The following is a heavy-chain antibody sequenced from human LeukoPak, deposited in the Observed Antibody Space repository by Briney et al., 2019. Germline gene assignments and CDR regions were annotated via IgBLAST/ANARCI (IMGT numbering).Heavy chain of an antibody. CDR3: AKDGVVVPAASPFDY. CDR1: GFTFSSYA. Sequence: GGSLRLSCAASGFTFSSYAMSWVRQAPGKGLEWVSAISGSGGSTYYADSVKVRFTISRDNSKNTLYLQMNSLRAEDTAVYYCAKDGVVVPAASPFDYWGQGTLVTVSS. CDR2: ISGSGGST. D-gene: IGHD2-2*01. J-gene: IGHJ4*02. V-gene: IGHV3-23*01.